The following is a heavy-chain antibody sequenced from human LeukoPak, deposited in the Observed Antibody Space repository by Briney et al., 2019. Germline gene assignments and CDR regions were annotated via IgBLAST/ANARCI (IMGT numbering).Heavy chain of an antibody. CDR2: ISYSGSI. Sequence: SETLSLTCTVSGGSISSRPYYWGWVRQPPGKGLGWIGSISYSGSIHYNPSLKSRVTISVDTSKNHFSLRLSSVTAADTAVYYCATLEIGDYYFDYWGQGTLVTVSS. CDR3: ATLEIGDYYFDY. D-gene: IGHD3-16*01. V-gene: IGHV4-39*01. CDR1: GGSISSRPYY. J-gene: IGHJ4*02.